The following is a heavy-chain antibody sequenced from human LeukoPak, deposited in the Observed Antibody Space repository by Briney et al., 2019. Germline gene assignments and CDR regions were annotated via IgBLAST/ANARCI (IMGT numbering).Heavy chain of an antibody. Sequence: SVKVPCKASGYTFTTYSLAWVRQAPGQGLEWMGGIIPIFGTANYAQKFQGRVTITTDESTSTAYMELSSLRSEDTAVYYCARAPDVWGKGTTVTVSS. J-gene: IGHJ6*04. V-gene: IGHV1-69*05. CDR1: GYTFTTYS. CDR2: IIPIFGTA. CDR3: ARAPDV.